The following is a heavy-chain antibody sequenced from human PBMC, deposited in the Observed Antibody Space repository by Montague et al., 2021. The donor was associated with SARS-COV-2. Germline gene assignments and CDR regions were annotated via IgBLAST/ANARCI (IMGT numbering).Heavy chain of an antibody. CDR1: GFSLSTSGMC. Sequence: PALVKPTQTLTLTCTFSGFSLSTSGMCVSWIRQPPGKALEWLARXXWDDDKYYSTSLKTRLTISKDTPKNQVVLTMTNMDPVDTATYYCARETGTTVSLDYWGQGTLVTVSS. CDR2: XXWDDDK. D-gene: IGHD1-7*01. V-gene: IGHV2-70*11. CDR3: ARETGTTVSLDY. J-gene: IGHJ4*02.